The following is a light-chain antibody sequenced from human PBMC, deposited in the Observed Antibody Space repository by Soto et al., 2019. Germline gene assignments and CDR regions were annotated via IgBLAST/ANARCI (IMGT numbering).Light chain of an antibody. Sequence: EIVMTQSPGTLSVSPGERATLSCRAGQNLGDGRLAWYQQKPGQPPTLLIYDASTRATGIPDRFSGSGSGTDFTLTISRLEPEDFAVYYCQEHASIFGQGTRLEI. CDR2: DAS. V-gene: IGKV3-20*01. CDR3: QEHASI. J-gene: IGKJ5*01. CDR1: QNLGDGR.